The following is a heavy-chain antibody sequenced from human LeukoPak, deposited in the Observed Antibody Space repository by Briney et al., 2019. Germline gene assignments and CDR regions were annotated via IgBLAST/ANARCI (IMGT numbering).Heavy chain of an antibody. Sequence: SETLSLTCTVSGGSISSYYWSWIRQPPGKGLEWIGYIYTSGSTNYNPSLKSRVTISVDTSKNQFSLKLSSVTAADTAVYYCARTDMVRGVQYYFDYWGQGTLVTVSS. V-gene: IGHV4-4*09. CDR3: ARTDMVRGVQYYFDY. J-gene: IGHJ4*02. CDR1: GGSISSYY. CDR2: IYTSGST. D-gene: IGHD3-10*01.